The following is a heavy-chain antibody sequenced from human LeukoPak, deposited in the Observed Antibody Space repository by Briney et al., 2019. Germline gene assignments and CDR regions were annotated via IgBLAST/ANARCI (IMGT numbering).Heavy chain of an antibody. CDR3: ARVLTADFWSGNDEYFQH. Sequence: GGSLRLSCAASGFTFSSYSMNWVRQAPGKGLEWVSYISSSSSTIYYADSVKGRFTISRDNAKNSLYLQMNSLRDEDTAVYYCARVLTADFWSGNDEYFQHWGQGTLVTVSS. CDR1: GFTFSSYS. D-gene: IGHD3-3*01. CDR2: ISSSSSTI. V-gene: IGHV3-48*02. J-gene: IGHJ1*01.